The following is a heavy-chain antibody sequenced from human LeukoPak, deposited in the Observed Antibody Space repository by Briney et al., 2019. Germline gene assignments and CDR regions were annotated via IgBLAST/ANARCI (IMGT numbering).Heavy chain of an antibody. D-gene: IGHD3-10*01. J-gene: IGHJ4*02. Sequence: GASVKVSCKTSGYTFTSHYMHWVRQAPGQGLEWMGIINPNGGSTTYAQKFQDRVTMTRDTSTSTFYMELSSLKSEDTAVYYCARESGVWFEDYWGQGTLVTVPS. CDR2: INPNGGST. CDR1: GYTFTSHY. CDR3: ARESGVWFEDY. V-gene: IGHV1-46*01.